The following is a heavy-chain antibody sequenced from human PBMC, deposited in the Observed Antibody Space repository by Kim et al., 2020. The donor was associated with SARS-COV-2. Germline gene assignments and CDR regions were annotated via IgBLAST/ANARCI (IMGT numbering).Heavy chain of an antibody. D-gene: IGHD5-12*01. CDR3: ARDGTQRGTWSANSGYGDY. J-gene: IGHJ4*02. Sequence: GGSLRLSCAASGFTFSSYGMHWVRQAPGKGLEWVAVISYDGSNKYYADSVKGRFTISRDNSKNTLYLQMNSLRAEDTAVYYCARDGTQRGTWSANSGYGDYWGQGTLVTVSS. CDR1: GFTFSSYG. V-gene: IGHV3-33*05. CDR2: ISYDGSNK.